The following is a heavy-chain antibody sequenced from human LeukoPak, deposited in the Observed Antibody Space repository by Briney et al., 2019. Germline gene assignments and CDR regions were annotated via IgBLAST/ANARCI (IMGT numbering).Heavy chain of an antibody. J-gene: IGHJ4*02. V-gene: IGHV3-7*01. CDR1: GFTFSNYW. Sequence: GGSLRLSCAASGFTFSNYWMTCARQGPGKGLEWGANIKQDGREKHYVESVRGRFTISRDNAGNSLYLQMDSLRVDDTAVYYCARVGAWELQRVFENWGQGTLVTVSS. CDR2: IKQDGREK. D-gene: IGHD1-26*01. CDR3: ARVGAWELQRVFEN.